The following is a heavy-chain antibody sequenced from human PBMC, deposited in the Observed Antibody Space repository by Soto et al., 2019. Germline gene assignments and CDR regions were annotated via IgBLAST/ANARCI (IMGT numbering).Heavy chain of an antibody. V-gene: IGHV3-9*01. CDR2: ISWNSGSI. J-gene: IGHJ4*02. CDR3: AKDKNLSGWYAFDY. D-gene: IGHD6-19*01. CDR1: GFTFDDYA. Sequence: EVQLVESGGGLVQPGRSLRLSCAASGFTFDDYAMHWVRQAPGKGLEWVSGISWNSGSIGYADSVKGRFTISRDNAKNSLYLHMNSLRAEDTALYYCAKDKNLSGWYAFDYWGQGTLVTVSS.